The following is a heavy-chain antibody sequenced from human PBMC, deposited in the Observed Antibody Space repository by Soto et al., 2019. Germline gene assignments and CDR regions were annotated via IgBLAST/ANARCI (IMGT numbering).Heavy chain of an antibody. CDR1: GDSVKNVY. CDR3: ARTTLQGSADY. D-gene: IGHD3-10*01. Sequence: QVQLQESGPGLVKPSETLSLTCTVSGDSVKNVYWSWIRQSPGKGLEWIGYVSYSWGTRYNPSLMSRVTFSLDTAKNQVSLKMTSVTAADTATYYCARTTLQGSADYWGQGTLVTVTS. CDR2: VSYSWGT. V-gene: IGHV4-59*08. J-gene: IGHJ4*02.